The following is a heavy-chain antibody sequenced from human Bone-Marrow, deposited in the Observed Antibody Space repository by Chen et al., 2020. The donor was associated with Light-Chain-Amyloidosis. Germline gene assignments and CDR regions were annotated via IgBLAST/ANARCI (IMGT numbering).Heavy chain of an antibody. V-gene: IGHV3-74*01. CDR3: ARSVSGTFDY. D-gene: IGHD1-1*01. CDR1: GFTFSDYY. CDR2: SNGDGTDI. Sequence: DVQLVESGRGLIQPGESLRLSCAASGFTFSDYYMHWVRQGPGKGLVWVSRSNGDGTDIKYADSVRGRFTISRDSAKNTVYLQMNSLRTEDTAVYYCARSVSGTFDYWGQGALVTVSS. J-gene: IGHJ4*02.